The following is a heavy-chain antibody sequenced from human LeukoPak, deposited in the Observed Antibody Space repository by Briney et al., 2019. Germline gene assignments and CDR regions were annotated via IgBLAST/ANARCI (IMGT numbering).Heavy chain of an antibody. J-gene: IGHJ4*02. CDR2: VSSSSTI. D-gene: IGHD6-6*01. CDR3: ARGGGLVRTRAFFDY. CDR1: GFTFSSYS. V-gene: IGHV3-48*01. Sequence: GGSLRLSCAASGFTFSSYSMNRVRQAPGKGLEWVSYVSSSSTIYYADSVKGRFTISRDNAKNSLYLQMNSLRAEDTAVYYCARGGGLVRTRAFFDYWGQGTLVTVSS.